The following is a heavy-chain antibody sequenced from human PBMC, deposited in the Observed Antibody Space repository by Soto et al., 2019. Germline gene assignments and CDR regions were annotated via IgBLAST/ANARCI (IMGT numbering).Heavy chain of an antibody. V-gene: IGHV1-69*01. CDR2: IIPIFGTA. CDR3: ARALDTAMVMDAFDI. D-gene: IGHD5-18*01. Sequence: SVKVSCKASGGPFTSYAIIWVRQAPGQGLEWMGGIIPIFGTANYAQKFQGRVTITADESTSTAYMELSSLRSEDTAVYYCARALDTAMVMDAFDIWGQGTMVTVSS. CDR1: GGPFTSYA. J-gene: IGHJ3*02.